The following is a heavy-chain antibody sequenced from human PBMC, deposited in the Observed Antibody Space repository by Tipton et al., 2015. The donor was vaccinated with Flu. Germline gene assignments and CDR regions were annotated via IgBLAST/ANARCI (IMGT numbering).Heavy chain of an antibody. V-gene: IGHV4-59*13. CDR3: ARQGLGSSFDS. CDR1: GDSINDFY. D-gene: IGHD6-19*01. CDR2: VFYSGST. J-gene: IGHJ4*02. Sequence: TLSLTCTISGDSINDFYWNWIRQPPGKGLEWIGDVFYSGSTNYSPSFKSRATISVDTSKNQVSLRLVSVTAADTAVYYCARQGLGSSFDSWGQGTLVTVSS.